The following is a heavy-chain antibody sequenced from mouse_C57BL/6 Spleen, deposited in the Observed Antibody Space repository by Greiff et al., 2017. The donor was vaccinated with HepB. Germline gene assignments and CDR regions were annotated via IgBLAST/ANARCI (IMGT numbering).Heavy chain of an antibody. J-gene: IGHJ2*01. CDR1: GFNIKNTY. CDR2: IDPANGNT. Sequence: VLVKQSVAELVRPGASVKLSCTASGFNIKNTYMHWVKQRPEQGLEWIGRIDPANGNTKYAPKFQGKATITADTSSNTAYLQLSSLTSEDTAIYYCASDYYGSSHFDYWGQGTTLTVSS. D-gene: IGHD1-1*01. V-gene: IGHV14-3*01. CDR3: ASDYYGSSHFDY.